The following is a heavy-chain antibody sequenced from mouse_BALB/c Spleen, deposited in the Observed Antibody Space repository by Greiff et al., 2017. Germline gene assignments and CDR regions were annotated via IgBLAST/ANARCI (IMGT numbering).Heavy chain of an antibody. D-gene: IGHD1-1*01. CDR2: ISYSGST. CDR1: GYSITSDYA. J-gene: IGHJ3*01. Sequence: EVKLMESGPGLVKPSQSLSLTCTVTGYSITSDYAWNWIRQFPGNKLEWMGYISYSGSTSYNPSLKSRISITRDTSKNQFFLQLNSVTTEDTATYYCAIFITTAGGFAYWGQGTLVTVSA. V-gene: IGHV3-2*02. CDR3: AIFITTAGGFAY.